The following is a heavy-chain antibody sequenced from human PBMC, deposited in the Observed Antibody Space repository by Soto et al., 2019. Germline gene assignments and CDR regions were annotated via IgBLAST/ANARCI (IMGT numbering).Heavy chain of an antibody. J-gene: IGHJ6*02. D-gene: IGHD3-10*01. CDR1: GFNFASSA. CDR3: AADMGYYGSGSYFYYYYGMDV. Sequence: SVKVSCKASGFNFASSAVQWVRQARGQRLEWIGWIVVGSGNTNYAQKFQERVTITRDMSTSTAYMELSSLRSEDTAVYYCAADMGYYGSGSYFYYYYGMDVWGQGTTVTVSS. V-gene: IGHV1-58*01. CDR2: IVVGSGNT.